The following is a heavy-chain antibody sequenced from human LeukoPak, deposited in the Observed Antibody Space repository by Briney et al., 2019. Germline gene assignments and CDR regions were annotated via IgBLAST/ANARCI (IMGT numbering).Heavy chain of an antibody. V-gene: IGHV4-34*01. Sequence: TSETLSLTCAVYGGSFSGYYWSWIRQPPGKGLEWIGEINHSGSTNYNPSLKSRVTISVDTSKDQFSLKLSSVTAADTAVYYCASVEVATNDFDYWGQGTLVTVSS. CDR3: ASVEVATNDFDY. CDR1: GGSFSGYY. D-gene: IGHD5-12*01. J-gene: IGHJ4*02. CDR2: INHSGST.